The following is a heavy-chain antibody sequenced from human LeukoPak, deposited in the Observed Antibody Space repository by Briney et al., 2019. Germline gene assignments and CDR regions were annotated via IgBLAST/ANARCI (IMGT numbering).Heavy chain of an antibody. J-gene: IGHJ4*02. V-gene: IGHV3-11*01. CDR2: ISSSGSTI. D-gene: IGHD1-1*01. CDR3: ARASWNDVVDY. CDR1: GFTFSDYY. Sequence: GGSLRLSCAACGFTFSDYYMSWIRQAPGKGLEWVSYISSSGSTIYYADSVKGRFTISRDNAKNSLYLQMNSLRAEDTAVYYCARASWNDVVDYWGQGTLVTVSS.